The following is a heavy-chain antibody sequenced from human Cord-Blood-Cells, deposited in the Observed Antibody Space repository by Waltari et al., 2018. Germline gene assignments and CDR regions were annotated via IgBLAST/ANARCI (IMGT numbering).Heavy chain of an antibody. Sequence: EVQLVESGGGLVKPGGSLRLSCAASGFTFSSYSMHWVRQAQGKGLELVSSISSSSSYIYYADSVKGRFTISRDNAKNSLYLQMNSLRAEDTAVYYCARPPSDRGSKYFQHWGQGTLVTVSS. V-gene: IGHV3-21*01. CDR2: ISSSSSYI. J-gene: IGHJ1*01. CDR3: ARPPSDRGSKYFQH. CDR1: GFTFSSYS. D-gene: IGHD3-22*01.